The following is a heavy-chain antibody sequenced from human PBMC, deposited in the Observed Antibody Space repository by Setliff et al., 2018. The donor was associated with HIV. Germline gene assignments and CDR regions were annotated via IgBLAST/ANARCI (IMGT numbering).Heavy chain of an antibody. D-gene: IGHD6-19*01. J-gene: IGHJ4*02. CDR2: INPSGGT. CDR3: ARTLYSSFSSFDY. Sequence: ASVKVSCKTSGYMFIAYGMSWVRRAPGQGLEWMGIINPSGGTNYEQKFQGRVTMTRDTSISTAYMELSRLRSDDTALYYCARTLYSSFSSFDYWGQGTLVTVSS. CDR1: GYMFIAYG. V-gene: IGHV1-2*02.